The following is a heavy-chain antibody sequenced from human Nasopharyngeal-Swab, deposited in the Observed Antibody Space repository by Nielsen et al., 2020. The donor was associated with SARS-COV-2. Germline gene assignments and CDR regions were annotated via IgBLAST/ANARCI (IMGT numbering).Heavy chain of an antibody. CDR2: MSYDGSNK. D-gene: IGHD5-12*01. J-gene: IGHJ3*02. Sequence: GESLKISCAASGFTFSSYAMHWVRQAPGKGLEWVAVMSYDGSNKYYADSVKGRFTISRDNSKNTLYLQMNSLRAEDTAVYYCARDPDVDIVATDAFDIWGQGTMVTVSS. CDR1: GFTFSSYA. V-gene: IGHV3-30-3*01. CDR3: ARDPDVDIVATDAFDI.